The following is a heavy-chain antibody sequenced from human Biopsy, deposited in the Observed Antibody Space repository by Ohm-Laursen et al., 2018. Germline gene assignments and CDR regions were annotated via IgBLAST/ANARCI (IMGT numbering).Heavy chain of an antibody. CDR3: ARDRGYYSDRTVPGYFDL. D-gene: IGHD3-22*01. CDR1: GGSISNYY. V-gene: IGHV4-4*07. Sequence: SQTLSLTCTVSGGSISNYYWSWIRQPAGKGLEWIGRIYSSGSTNYNPSLKSRVTMSVDTSKNQFPLILSSMTAADTAVYYCARDRGYYSDRTVPGYFDLWGRGTLVTVSS. CDR2: IYSSGST. J-gene: IGHJ2*01.